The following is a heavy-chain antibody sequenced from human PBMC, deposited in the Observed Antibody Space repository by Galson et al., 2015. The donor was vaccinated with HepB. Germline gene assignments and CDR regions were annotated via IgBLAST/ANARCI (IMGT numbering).Heavy chain of an antibody. D-gene: IGHD3-10*01. Sequence: SVKVSCKASGFTFTDYYIHWVRQAPGQGLEWMGRINPNSGGTNYAQNFQGRVTMTRDTSISTVYMELSRLRSDDTAVYYCATDLYYYGATHYYPPVDSWGPGTLGTVAS. V-gene: IGHV1-2*06. CDR1: GFTFTDYY. J-gene: IGHJ4*02. CDR3: ATDLYYYGATHYYPPVDS. CDR2: INPNSGGT.